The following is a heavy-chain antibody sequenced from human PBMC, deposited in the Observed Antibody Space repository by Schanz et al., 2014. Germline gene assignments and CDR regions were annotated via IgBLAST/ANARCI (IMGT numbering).Heavy chain of an antibody. D-gene: IGHD5-12*01. Sequence: QVQLVQSGAEVKKPGASVKVSCKASGYTFTSDSMHWVRQAPGQGLEWMGWINGYNGHTLYAQKFQGRVTMTTDTSTSTSYMELTSLRFDDTAVYYCARDFSAYVGNYFDYWGQGTLVSVSS. V-gene: IGHV1-18*04. CDR2: INGYNGHT. CDR3: ARDFSAYVGNYFDY. J-gene: IGHJ4*02. CDR1: GYTFTSDS.